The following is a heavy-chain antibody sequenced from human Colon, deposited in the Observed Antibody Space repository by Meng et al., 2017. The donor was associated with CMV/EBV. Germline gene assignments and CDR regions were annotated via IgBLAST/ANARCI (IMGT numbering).Heavy chain of an antibody. D-gene: IGHD3-22*01. V-gene: IGHV3-48*03. CDR3: ARDGGYYDSSGTYPVGLDY. J-gene: IGHJ4*02. CDR1: GFTFSSYE. Sequence: GESLKISCAASGFTFSSYEMNWVRQAPGKGLEWVSYISGNGRTIYYADSAKGRFTISRDNARNSLYLQMNSLRAEDTAVYYCARDGGYYDSSGTYPVGLDYWGQGTLVTVSS. CDR2: ISGNGRTI.